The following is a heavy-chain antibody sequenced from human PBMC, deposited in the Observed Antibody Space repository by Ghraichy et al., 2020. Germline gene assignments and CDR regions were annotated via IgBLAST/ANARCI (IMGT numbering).Heavy chain of an antibody. CDR3: ARDDTMIVVVGYYYYGMDV. D-gene: IGHD3-22*01. J-gene: IGHJ6*02. Sequence: SVKVSCKASGGTFSSYAISWVRQAPGQGLEWMGGIIPIFGTANYAQKFQGRVTITADESTSTAYMELSSLRSEDTAVYYCARDDTMIVVVGYYYYGMDVWGQGTTVTVSS. V-gene: IGHV1-69*13. CDR1: GGTFSSYA. CDR2: IIPIFGTA.